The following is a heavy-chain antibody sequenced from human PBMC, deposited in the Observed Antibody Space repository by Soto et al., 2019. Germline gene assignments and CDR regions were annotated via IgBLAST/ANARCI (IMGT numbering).Heavy chain of an antibody. CDR3: ARHLGPTGPNF. V-gene: IGHV4-39*01. CDR2: IYYTGNT. Sequence: QLQLQESGPGLVKPSETLSLTCAVSGASISSSTYHWGWIRQPPGKGLEWVASIYYTGNTYYSPSIKSRVTVSMDTSKDHFSLKLSSVAAADTAVYYCARHLGPTGPNFWGQGTLVTVSS. CDR1: GASISSSTYH. J-gene: IGHJ4*02. D-gene: IGHD1-26*01.